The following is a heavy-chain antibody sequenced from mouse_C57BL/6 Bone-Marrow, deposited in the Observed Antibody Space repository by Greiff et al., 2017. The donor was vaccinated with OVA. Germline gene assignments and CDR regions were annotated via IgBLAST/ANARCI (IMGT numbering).Heavy chain of an antibody. CDR1: GYTFTSYW. CDR2: INPSSGYT. D-gene: IGHD2-3*01. CDR3: ARRYDGYYNYFDY. Sequence: VQLQESGAELAKPGASVKLSCKASGYTFTSYWMHWVKQRPGQGLEWIGYINPSSGYTKYNQKFKDKATLTADKSSSTAYMQLSSLTYEDSAVYYCARRYDGYYNYFDYWGQGTTLTVSS. J-gene: IGHJ2*01. V-gene: IGHV1-7*01.